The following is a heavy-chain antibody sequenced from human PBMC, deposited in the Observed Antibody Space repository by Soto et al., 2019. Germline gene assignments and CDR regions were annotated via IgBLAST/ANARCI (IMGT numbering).Heavy chain of an antibody. V-gene: IGHV1-3*01. Sequence: QVQLVQSGAEVKKPGASVKVSCKASGYTFTSYAMHWVRQAPGQRLEWVGWINAGNGNTKYSQKFQGRATITRDTSASTAYMELSSLRSEDTGVYYCARTLVGATPADYWGQGTLVTVSS. CDR2: INAGNGNT. CDR3: ARTLVGATPADY. CDR1: GYTFTSYA. D-gene: IGHD1-26*01. J-gene: IGHJ4*02.